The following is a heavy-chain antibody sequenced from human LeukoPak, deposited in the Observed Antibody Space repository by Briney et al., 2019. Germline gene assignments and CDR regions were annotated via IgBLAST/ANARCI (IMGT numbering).Heavy chain of an antibody. J-gene: IGHJ4*02. CDR1: GGSFSGYY. CDR3: ARQDLGDYGRNYFQS. Sequence: PSETLSLTCAVYGGSFSGYYWSWIRQPPGKGLEWIGEINHSGSTNYNPSFQGQVTISVDTSTNTAYLEWSSLKASDTAIYYCARQDLGDYGRNYFQSWGQGTLVIVSS. CDR2: INHSGST. V-gene: IGHV4-34*01. D-gene: IGHD4-17*01.